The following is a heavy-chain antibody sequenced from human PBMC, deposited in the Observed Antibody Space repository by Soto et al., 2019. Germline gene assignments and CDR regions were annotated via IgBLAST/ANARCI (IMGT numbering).Heavy chain of an antibody. CDR1: GGSFSGYY. CDR3: AKEKGYCINGVCYGGYFDY. V-gene: IGHV4-34*01. Sequence: SETLSLTCAVYGGSFSGYYWSWIRQSPGKGLEWIGEMNHGGSTNHNPSLKSRVTVSVDTSKNQFSLKLSSVTAADTAVYYCAKEKGYCINGVCYGGYFDYWGRGVLVTVSS. J-gene: IGHJ4*02. D-gene: IGHD2-8*01. CDR2: MNHGGST.